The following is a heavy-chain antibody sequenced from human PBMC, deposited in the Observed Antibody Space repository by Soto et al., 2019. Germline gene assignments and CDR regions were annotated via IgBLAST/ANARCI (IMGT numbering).Heavy chain of an antibody. J-gene: IGHJ4*02. CDR1: GFTFSSYG. V-gene: IGHV3-30*18. CDR3: AKDLYYYDSSGYYY. CDR2: ISYDGSNK. Sequence: HPGGSLRLSCAASGFTFSSYGMHWVRQAPGKGLEWVAVISYDGSNKYYAGSVKGRFTISRDNSKNPLYLQMNSLRAEDTAVYYCAKDLYYYDSSGYYYWGQGTLVTVSS. D-gene: IGHD3-22*01.